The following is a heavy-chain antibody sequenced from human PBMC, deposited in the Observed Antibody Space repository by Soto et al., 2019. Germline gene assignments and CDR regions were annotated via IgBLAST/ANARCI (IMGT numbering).Heavy chain of an antibody. V-gene: IGHV3-33*01. Sequence: QVQLVESGGGLVQPERSLRLSCAASGFTFRNHGMHWVRQAPGKGLEWVAVIWYDESHEFYADSVKGRFSISRDNAKNTRYLKMNSLRAEDTAMYYCARDRSEFARWFDRWGQGTLVTVSS. CDR1: GFTFRNHG. CDR3: ARDRSEFARWFDR. J-gene: IGHJ5*02. CDR2: IWYDESHE.